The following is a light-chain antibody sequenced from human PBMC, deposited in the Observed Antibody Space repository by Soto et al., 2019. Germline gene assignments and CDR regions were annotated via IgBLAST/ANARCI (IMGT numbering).Light chain of an antibody. Sequence: QSALTQPASVSGSPGQSITISCTGTSSDVGNYNLVSWYQQHPGKAPKLMIFEVSKRPSGVSNRFSGSKSGNTASLTISGLQAEDEADYYCCSYVDSSTRVFGGGTQLTVL. V-gene: IGLV2-23*02. J-gene: IGLJ3*02. CDR2: EVS. CDR3: CSYVDSSTRV. CDR1: SSDVGNYNL.